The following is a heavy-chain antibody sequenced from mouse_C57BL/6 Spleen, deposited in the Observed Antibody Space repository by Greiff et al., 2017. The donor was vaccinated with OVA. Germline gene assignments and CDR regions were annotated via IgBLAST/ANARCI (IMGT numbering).Heavy chain of an antibody. CDR1: GFTFSRYA. V-gene: IGHV5-4*01. D-gene: IGHD2-3*01. CDR3: ARVGSYDGYHWYFDV. J-gene: IGHJ1*03. CDR2: ISDGGSYT. Sequence: EVQLVESGGGLVKPGGSLKLSCAASGFTFSRYAMSWVRQTPEKRLEWVATISDGGSYTYYPDNVKGRFTISRDNAKNTLYLQLIHLKSEDTAMYYCARVGSYDGYHWYFDVWGTGTTVTVSS.